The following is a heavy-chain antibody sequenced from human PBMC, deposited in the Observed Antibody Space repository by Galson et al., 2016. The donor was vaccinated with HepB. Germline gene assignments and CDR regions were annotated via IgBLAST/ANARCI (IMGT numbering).Heavy chain of an antibody. Sequence: SLRLSCAASGFTFSSYWMHWVRQAPGKGLVWVSRINSDGSSTIYADSVKGRFTISREDAKNSFYLQMNSLRAGDTAVYYCYSYGYWGQGTLVTVSS. D-gene: IGHD4-11*01. CDR2: INSDGSST. CDR1: GFTFSSYW. J-gene: IGHJ4*02. CDR3: YSYGY. V-gene: IGHV3-74*01.